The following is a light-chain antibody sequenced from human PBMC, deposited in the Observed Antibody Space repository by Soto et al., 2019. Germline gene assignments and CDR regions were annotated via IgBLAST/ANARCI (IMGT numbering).Light chain of an antibody. CDR3: QQRSNWPLT. CDR2: DAS. J-gene: IGKJ1*01. Sequence: EIVLTQSPATLSLSPGERATLSCRASQSISRFVAWYQQKPGQAPRLLMYDASTRATGIPARVSGSGSGTDFTLIISSLEPEDFAVYYCQQRSNWPLTFGQGTKVDIK. CDR1: QSISRF. V-gene: IGKV3-11*01.